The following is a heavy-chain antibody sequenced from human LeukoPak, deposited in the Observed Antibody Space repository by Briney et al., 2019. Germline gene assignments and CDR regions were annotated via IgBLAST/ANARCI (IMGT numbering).Heavy chain of an antibody. V-gene: IGHV3-33*01. D-gene: IGHD2-15*01. J-gene: IGHJ4*02. CDR2: IWYDGSNK. CDR3: ARDPPWVAATPINYFDY. CDR1: GFTFTSYV. Sequence: GGSLRLSCAASGFTFTSYVMHWVRQAPGKGLEWVALIWYDGSNKYHADSVKGRFTISRDNSKNTLYLQMNSLRAEDTAVYYCARDPPWVAATPINYFDYWGQGTLVTVSS.